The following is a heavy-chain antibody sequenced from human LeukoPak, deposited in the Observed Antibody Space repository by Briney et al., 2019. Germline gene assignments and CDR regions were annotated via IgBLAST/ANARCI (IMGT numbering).Heavy chain of an antibody. Sequence: PGGSLRLSCAASGFTFTTYWMSWVRQPPGKGLEWVANIKQDGTEKYYVDSVKGRFTISRDNAKNSLYLQMNSLRVEDTAVYYCARGRRRFLEWLNFDYWGQGTLVTVSS. CDR1: GFTFTTYW. V-gene: IGHV3-7*01. J-gene: IGHJ4*02. D-gene: IGHD3-3*01. CDR3: ARGRRRFLEWLNFDY. CDR2: IKQDGTEK.